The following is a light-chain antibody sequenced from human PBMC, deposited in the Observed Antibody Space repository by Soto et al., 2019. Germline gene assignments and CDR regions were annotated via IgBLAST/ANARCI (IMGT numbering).Light chain of an antibody. CDR1: SSDVGYYNY. Sequence: QSALTQPPSASGSPGQSVTISCTGTSSDVGYYNYVSWYQQHPGKAPKLMIYEVTKRPSGVPDRFSGSKSGNTASLTVSGLQAEDEADYYCCSYAGSNNFVLFGGGTKLT. CDR2: EVT. V-gene: IGLV2-8*01. CDR3: CSYAGSNNFVL. J-gene: IGLJ2*01.